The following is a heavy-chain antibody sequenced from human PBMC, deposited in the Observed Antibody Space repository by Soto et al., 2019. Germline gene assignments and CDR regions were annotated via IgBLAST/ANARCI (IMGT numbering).Heavy chain of an antibody. J-gene: IGHJ4*02. Sequence: LALTCTVSSDSISSYYCSWIRQPPGKRLEWIGYISYSGSTDYNPSLKSRVTISGDTSKNQFSLKVSSVTAADTAVYYCARGTSWQLPFDYWGQGTLVTVSS. V-gene: IGHV4-59*01. D-gene: IGHD6-13*01. CDR1: SDSISSYY. CDR2: ISYSGST. CDR3: ARGTSWQLPFDY.